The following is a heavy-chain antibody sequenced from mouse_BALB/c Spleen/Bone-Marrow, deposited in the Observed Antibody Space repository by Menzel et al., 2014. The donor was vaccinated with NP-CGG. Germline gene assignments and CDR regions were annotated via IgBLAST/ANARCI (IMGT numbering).Heavy chain of an antibody. CDR2: INPESRTI. D-gene: IGHD1-2*01. Sequence: EVKVIESGGGLVQPGGSLKLSCAASGFDFSRYWMSWVRQAPGKGLEWIGEINPESRTINYSPSLKDKFIISRDNAKNTLYLRLNKVRSEDTALYYCARLDYYGCLIYWGQGTTLTISS. V-gene: IGHV4-1*02. CDR3: ARLDYYGCLIY. CDR1: GFDFSRYW. J-gene: IGHJ2*01.